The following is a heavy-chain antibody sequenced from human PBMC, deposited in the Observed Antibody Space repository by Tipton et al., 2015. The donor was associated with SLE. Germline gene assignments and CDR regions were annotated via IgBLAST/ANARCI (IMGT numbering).Heavy chain of an antibody. D-gene: IGHD1-1*01. Sequence: TLSLTCTVSGYSISSGYYWGWIRQPPGKGLEWIGRIYHSGSTYYNPSLKSRVTISVDTSKNQFSLKLSSVTAADTAVYYCARDPALEPPDYWGQGTLVTVSS. CDR3: ARDPALEPPDY. CDR2: IYHSGST. V-gene: IGHV4-38-2*02. J-gene: IGHJ4*02. CDR1: GYSISSGYY.